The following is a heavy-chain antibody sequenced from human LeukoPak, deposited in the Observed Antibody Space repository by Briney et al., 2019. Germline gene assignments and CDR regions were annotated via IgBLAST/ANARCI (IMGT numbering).Heavy chain of an antibody. D-gene: IGHD4-17*01. CDR3: ARDIYARVTRGYYYYYMDV. CDR1: GGSISSSNYY. Sequence: SETLSLTCTVSGGSISSSNYYWGWIRHPPGKGLECIGSIDYSGSSYYNPSLKSRVTISVDTSKNQFSLKLSSVTAADTAVYYCARDIYARVTRGYYYYYMDVWGKGTTVTISS. CDR2: IDYSGSS. J-gene: IGHJ6*03. V-gene: IGHV4-39*02.